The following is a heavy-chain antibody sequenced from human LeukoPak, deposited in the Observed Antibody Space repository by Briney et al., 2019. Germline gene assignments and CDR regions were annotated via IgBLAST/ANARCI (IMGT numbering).Heavy chain of an antibody. Sequence: PSQTLSLTCTVSGGSISSGSYYWSWLRQPAGKGLEWIGYIYYSGSTNYNPSLKSRVTISVDTSKNQFSLKLSSVTAADTAVYYCASNIVATIESLHFDYWGQGTLVTVSS. V-gene: IGHV4-61*10. CDR1: GGSISSGSYY. CDR2: IYYSGST. D-gene: IGHD5-12*01. CDR3: ASNIVATIESLHFDY. J-gene: IGHJ4*02.